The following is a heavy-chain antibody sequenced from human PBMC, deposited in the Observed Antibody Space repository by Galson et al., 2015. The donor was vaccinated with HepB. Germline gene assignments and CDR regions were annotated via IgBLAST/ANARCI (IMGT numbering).Heavy chain of an antibody. J-gene: IGHJ5*02. CDR2: ISGRGVGT. D-gene: IGHD4-11*01. CDR3: ATSDYDNFGPLGWFDP. V-gene: IGHV3-23*01. Sequence: ALRLACAASGVTVINYARSWVRQAPGAGVDWVSSISGRGVGTTYYAGPARGRFHIRSDDSKDTLYQQMNSLRVDDAAVYYCATSDYDNFGPLGWFDPWGQGTQVTVAS. CDR1: GVTVINYA.